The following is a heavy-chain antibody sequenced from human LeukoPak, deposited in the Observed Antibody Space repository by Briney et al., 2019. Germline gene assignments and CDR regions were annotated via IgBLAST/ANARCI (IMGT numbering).Heavy chain of an antibody. J-gene: IGHJ4*02. Sequence: GGSLRLSCAASGFTFSSYWMSWVRRAPGKGLEWVANIKQDGSEKYYVDSVKGRFTISRDNAKNSLYLQMNSLRAEDTAVYYCARDGGRSCYSVCYFDYWGQGTLVTVSS. V-gene: IGHV3-7*03. CDR1: GFTFSSYW. D-gene: IGHD2-15*01. CDR3: ARDGGRSCYSVCYFDY. CDR2: IKQDGSEK.